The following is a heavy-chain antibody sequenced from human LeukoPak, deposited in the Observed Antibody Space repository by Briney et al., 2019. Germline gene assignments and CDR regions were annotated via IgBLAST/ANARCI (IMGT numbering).Heavy chain of an antibody. CDR2: IIPICGTA. CDR3: ARGYYFDY. J-gene: IGHJ4*02. CDR1: GGTFSSYA. V-gene: IGHV1-69*05. Sequence: ASVKVSFKASGGTFSSYAISWLRQAPGQGLEWMGRIIPICGTANYAQKFQGRVTITTDESTSTAYMELSSRRSEDTAVYYCARGYYFDYWGQGTLVTVSS.